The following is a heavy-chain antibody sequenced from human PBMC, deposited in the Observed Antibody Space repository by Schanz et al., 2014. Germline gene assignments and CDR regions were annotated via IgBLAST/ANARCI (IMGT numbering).Heavy chain of an antibody. Sequence: QVQLVQSGAEVKKPGASVKVSCKASGYTFTSYYMHWVRQAPGQGLEWMGIINPSGGSTSYAQKFQGRVTLTRDTSTGTAYLGLTRLRFEDTAVYYCARGSLAGYVALLMAANDYWGQGTLLAVSS. V-gene: IGHV1-46*01. CDR1: GYTFTSYY. J-gene: IGHJ4*02. CDR3: ARGSLAGYVALLMAANDY. CDR2: INPSGGST. D-gene: IGHD2-15*01.